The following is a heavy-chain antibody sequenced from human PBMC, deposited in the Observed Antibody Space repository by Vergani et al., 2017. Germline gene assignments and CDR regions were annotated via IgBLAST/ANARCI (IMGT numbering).Heavy chain of an antibody. J-gene: IGHJ5*02. CDR3: ARVAHIVGASWFDP. D-gene: IGHD1-26*01. CDR2: INPNSGGT. CDR1: GYTFTGYY. Sequence: QVQLVQSGAEVKKPGASVKVSCKASGYTFTGYYMHWVRQAPGQGLEWMGWINPNSGGTNYAQKFQGRVTMTRDTSISTAYMVLSRLRSDDTAVYHCARVAHIVGASWFDPWGQGTLVTVSS. V-gene: IGHV1-2*02.